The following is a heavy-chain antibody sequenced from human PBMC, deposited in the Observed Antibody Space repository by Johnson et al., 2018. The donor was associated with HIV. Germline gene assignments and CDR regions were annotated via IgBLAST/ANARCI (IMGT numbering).Heavy chain of an antibody. CDR2: ISYDGSNK. J-gene: IGHJ3*02. V-gene: IGHV3-30*04. CDR3: ARAAYVHYDILTGPPLEDAFDI. Sequence: QVQLVESGGGVVQPGRSLRLSCAASGFTFSSYAMHWVRQAPCKGLEWVAVISYDGSNKYYADSVKGRFTISRDNSKNTLYLQMNSLRAEDTAVYYCARAAYVHYDILTGPPLEDAFDIWGQGTMVTVSS. CDR1: GFTFSSYA. D-gene: IGHD3-9*01.